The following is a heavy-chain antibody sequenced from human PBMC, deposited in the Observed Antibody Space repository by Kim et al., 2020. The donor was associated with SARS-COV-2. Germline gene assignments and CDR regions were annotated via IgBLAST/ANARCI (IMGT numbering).Heavy chain of an antibody. D-gene: IGHD3-10*01. V-gene: IGHV3-30*04. CDR2: ISYDGSNK. CDR1: GFTFSSYA. Sequence: GGSLRLSCAASGFTFSSYAMHWVRQAPGKGLEWVAVISYDGSNKYYADSVKGRFTISRDNSKNTLYLQMNSLRAEDTAVYYCARVGVVRGARSFDYWGQGTLVTVSS. J-gene: IGHJ4*02. CDR3: ARVGVVRGARSFDY.